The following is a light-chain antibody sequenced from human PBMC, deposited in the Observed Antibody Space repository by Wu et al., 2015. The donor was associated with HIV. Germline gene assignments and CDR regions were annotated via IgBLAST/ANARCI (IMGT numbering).Light chain of an antibody. CDR3: QQLNSFPLT. CDR2: DAS. J-gene: IGKJ5*01. V-gene: IGKV1-13*02. Sequence: AIQLTQSPSSLSASIGDRVNITCRASQDIFTYLAWYQQTPGKAPRVLIYDASTLQSGVSSRFSGSGSGADFTLTISGPQREDFAVLFCQQLNSFPLTFGQGSRLEI. CDR1: QDIFTY.